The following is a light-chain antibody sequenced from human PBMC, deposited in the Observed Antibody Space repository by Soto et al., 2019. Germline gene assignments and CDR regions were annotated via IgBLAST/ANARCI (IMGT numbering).Light chain of an antibody. J-gene: IGKJ1*01. CDR2: KAS. Sequence: DIQMTQSPSTLSASVGDRVTITCRSSQSISSWLAWYQQKPGKAPKLLIYKASSLESGVPSRFSGSGSGTEFTLTISSLQPDDFAIYYCQQYNSYSCTFGQGTKVEIK. CDR1: QSISSW. CDR3: QQYNSYSCT. V-gene: IGKV1-5*03.